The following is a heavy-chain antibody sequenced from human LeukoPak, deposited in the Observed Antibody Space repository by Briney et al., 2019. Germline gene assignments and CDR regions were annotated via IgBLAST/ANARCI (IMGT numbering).Heavy chain of an antibody. CDR1: GGTFSRYA. J-gene: IGHJ3*02. Sequence: GASVKVSCKASGGTFSRYAISWVRQAPEQGLEWMGGIIPIFGTADYAQKFQGRVTITADESTSTAYMELSSLRSEDTAVYYCARSIAEDAFDIWGQGTMVTVSS. V-gene: IGHV1-69*13. CDR2: IIPIFGTA. CDR3: ARSIAEDAFDI. D-gene: IGHD6-6*01.